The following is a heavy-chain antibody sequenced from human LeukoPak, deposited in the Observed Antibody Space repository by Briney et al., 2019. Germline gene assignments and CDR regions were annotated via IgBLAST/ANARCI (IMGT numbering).Heavy chain of an antibody. CDR2: IYTSGST. J-gene: IGHJ6*03. D-gene: IGHD3-3*01. CDR1: GGSISSYY. CDR3: ARDNDFWSGYSRYYMDV. V-gene: IGHV4-4*07. Sequence: PSETLSLTCTVSGGSISSYYWSWIRQPAGKGLEWIGRIYTSGSTNYNPSLKSRVTMSVDTPKNQFSLKLSSVTAADTAVYYCARDNDFWSGYSRYYMDVWGKGTTVTVSS.